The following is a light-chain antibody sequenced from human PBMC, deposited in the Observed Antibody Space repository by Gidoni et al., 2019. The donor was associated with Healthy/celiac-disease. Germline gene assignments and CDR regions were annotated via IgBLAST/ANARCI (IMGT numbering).Light chain of an antibody. CDR1: QSLLHRNRYNY. CDR2: LGS. Sequence: DIVMTQSPPSLPVSPGEPSSIACRSSQSLLHRNRYNYLDWYLQKPGQSPQLLIYLGSDRASGVPYRFSGSGSGTDFTLKISRVKAEDVGVYYCMQALQTPLTFGGGTKVEIK. V-gene: IGKV2-28*01. J-gene: IGKJ4*01. CDR3: MQALQTPLT.